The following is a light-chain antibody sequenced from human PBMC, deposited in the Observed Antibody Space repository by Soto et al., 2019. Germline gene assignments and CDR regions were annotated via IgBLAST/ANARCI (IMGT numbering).Light chain of an antibody. CDR3: QQRSNCPET. CDR1: QSVSSY. CDR2: DAS. Sequence: EIVLTQSPATLSLSPGERATPSCRAGQSVSSYLAWYQQKPGQAPRLLIYDASNRATGIPARFSGSGSGTDFTLTISSLEPEDFAVYYYQQRSNCPETFGPGTKVDIK. V-gene: IGKV3-11*01. J-gene: IGKJ3*01.